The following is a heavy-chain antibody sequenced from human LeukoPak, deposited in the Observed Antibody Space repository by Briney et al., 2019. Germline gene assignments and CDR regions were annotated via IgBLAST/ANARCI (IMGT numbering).Heavy chain of an antibody. J-gene: IGHJ4*02. CDR2: ISSGSSYI. CDR1: GFTFSTYS. V-gene: IGHV3-21*01. CDR3: ASIYGDHAVDF. Sequence: GGSLRLSCAASGFTFSTYSMNWVRQAPGNGLEWVSSISSGSSYISYADSVKGRFTVSRDNAKNSLYLQMNSLRAEDTAVYYCASIYGDHAVDFWGQGTLVTVSS. D-gene: IGHD4-17*01.